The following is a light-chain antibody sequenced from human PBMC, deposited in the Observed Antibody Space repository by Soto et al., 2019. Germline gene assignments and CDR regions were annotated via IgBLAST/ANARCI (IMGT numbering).Light chain of an antibody. Sequence: DIQMTQSPSTLSASVGDRVTITCRASQSISSWLAWYQQKPGKAPKLLIYAASSLQSGVPSRFSGSGSGTEFTLTISSLQPEDFATYFCLQHYNSPYTFGPGTKVDIK. V-gene: IGKV1-5*01. CDR2: AAS. CDR1: QSISSW. J-gene: IGKJ3*01. CDR3: LQHYNSPYT.